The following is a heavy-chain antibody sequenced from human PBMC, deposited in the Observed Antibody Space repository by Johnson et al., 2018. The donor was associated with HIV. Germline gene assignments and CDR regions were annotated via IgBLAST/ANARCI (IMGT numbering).Heavy chain of an antibody. D-gene: IGHD2-15*01. CDR1: GFTFSSYA. Sequence: VQLVESGGGVVQPGRSLRLSCAASGFTFSSYAMHWVRQAPGKGLEWVAVMSYDGSSKYYADSVKGRFTISRDNSRNTLYLQMNSLRAEDTAVYYCARVSSTSWALDIWGQVTLVTVSS. J-gene: IGHJ3*02. CDR3: ARVSSTSWALDI. V-gene: IGHV3-30*04. CDR2: MSYDGSSK.